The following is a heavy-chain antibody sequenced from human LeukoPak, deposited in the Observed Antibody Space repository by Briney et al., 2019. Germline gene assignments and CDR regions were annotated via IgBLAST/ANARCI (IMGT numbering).Heavy chain of an antibody. V-gene: IGHV3-23*01. CDR2: ISGSGGRT. J-gene: IGHJ4*02. D-gene: IGHD3-22*01. Sequence: GGSLRLSCAASGFTFSSYDMSWVRQAPGKGLEWVSDISGSGGRTHDADSVKGRFTISRDNSKNTLYLQMNSLRAEDTAVYYCAKDRAYYDSSGLFDYWGQGTLVTVSS. CDR3: AKDRAYYDSSGLFDY. CDR1: GFTFSSYD.